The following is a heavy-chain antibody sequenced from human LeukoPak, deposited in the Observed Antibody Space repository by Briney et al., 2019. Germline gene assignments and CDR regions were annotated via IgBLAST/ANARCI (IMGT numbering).Heavy chain of an antibody. V-gene: IGHV3-7*01. CDR3: ARSLAPSGLYYDMDV. CDR1: GFTFSSYW. Sequence: GGSLRLSCAASGFTFSSYWMSWVRQAPGKGLEWVANIKQDGSEKYYVDSVKGRFTISRDNAKNSLYLQMNSLRAEDTAVYYCARSLAPSGLYYDMDVWGKGTTVTVSS. D-gene: IGHD1-26*01. J-gene: IGHJ6*03. CDR2: IKQDGSEK.